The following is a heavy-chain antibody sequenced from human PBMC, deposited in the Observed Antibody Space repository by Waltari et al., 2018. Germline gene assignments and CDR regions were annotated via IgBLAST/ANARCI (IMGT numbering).Heavy chain of an antibody. Sequence: EVQLVESGGGLFQPVGSLRLSGAASGFTFSDFWMHWVRQVPGKGLVWVGRVSGDGTTTNYADSVKGRFTISRANAKNTVYLHINSLRAEDTAVYYCASGYYYSLYDSWGQGTLVTVSS. V-gene: IGHV3-74*01. CDR2: VSGDGTTT. J-gene: IGHJ4*02. CDR3: ASGYYYSLYDS. D-gene: IGHD3-22*01. CDR1: GFTFSDFW.